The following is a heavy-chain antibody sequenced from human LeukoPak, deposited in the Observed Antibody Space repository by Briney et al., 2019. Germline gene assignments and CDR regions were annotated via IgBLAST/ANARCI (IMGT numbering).Heavy chain of an antibody. J-gene: IGHJ4*02. V-gene: IGHV4-30-4*01. CDR2: IYYSGST. CDR1: GGSISSGDYY. D-gene: IGHD2-15*01. CDR3: ARVDCSGGSCYYFDY. Sequence: PSETLSFTCTVSGGSISSGDYYWSWIRQPPGKGLEWIGYIYYSGSTYYNPSLKSRVTISVDTSKNQFSLKLSSVTAADTAVYYCARVDCSGGSCYYFDYWGQGTLVTVSS.